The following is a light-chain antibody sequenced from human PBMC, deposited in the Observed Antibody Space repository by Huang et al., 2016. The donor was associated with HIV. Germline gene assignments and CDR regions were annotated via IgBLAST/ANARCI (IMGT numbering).Light chain of an antibody. CDR3: HQYAASPGT. CDR1: QSVANTF. V-gene: IGKV3-20*01. J-gene: IGKJ2*01. Sequence: ASQSVANTFLAWYQQRPGQAPRLLIYSASTRATGIPDRFSGSGSGTDFSLTISRLEPEDFEVYYCHQYAASPGTFGQGTKLEI. CDR2: SAS.